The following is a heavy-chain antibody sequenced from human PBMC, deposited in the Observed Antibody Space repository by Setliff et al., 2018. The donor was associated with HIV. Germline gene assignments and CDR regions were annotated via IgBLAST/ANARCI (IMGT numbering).Heavy chain of an antibody. D-gene: IGHD3-22*01. V-gene: IGHV1-8*01. J-gene: IGHJ4*02. Sequence: ASVKVSCKTSGYTFLRYDINWVRQAAGQGLEWMGWMNANTGNTGYAQKFQGRVTMTRNTSISTAYMELSSLTSDDTAVYYCARDRGYYDSSGTPVDYWGQGTLVTVSS. CDR1: GYTFLRYD. CDR3: ARDRGYYDSSGTPVDY. CDR2: MNANTGNT.